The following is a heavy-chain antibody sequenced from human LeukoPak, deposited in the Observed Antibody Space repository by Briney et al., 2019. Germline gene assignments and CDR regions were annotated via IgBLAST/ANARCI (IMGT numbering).Heavy chain of an antibody. CDR2: IYYSGST. V-gene: IGHV4-59*08. J-gene: IGHJ3*01. CDR3: ARPSLDYGGIDAFDF. CDR1: GDSISSYY. D-gene: IGHD4-23*01. Sequence: SETLSLTCTVSGDSISSYYWSWLRQPPGKGLEWIGFIYYSGSTNYNPSLKSRVTISVDTSKNQFSLKLSSVTAADTAVYYCARPSLDYGGIDAFDFWGQGTLVTVSS.